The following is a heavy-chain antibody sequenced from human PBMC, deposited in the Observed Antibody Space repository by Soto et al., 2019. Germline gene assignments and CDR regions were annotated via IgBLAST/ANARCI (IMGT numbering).Heavy chain of an antibody. Sequence: SETLSLTCAVYGGSFSGYYWSWIRQPPGKGLEWIGEINHSGSTNYNPSLKSRVTISVDTSKNQFSLKLSSVTAADTAAYYCARDYDSSATEDYWGQGTLVTVSS. CDR1: GGSFSGYY. D-gene: IGHD3-22*01. CDR3: ARDYDSSATEDY. V-gene: IGHV4-34*01. J-gene: IGHJ4*02. CDR2: INHSGST.